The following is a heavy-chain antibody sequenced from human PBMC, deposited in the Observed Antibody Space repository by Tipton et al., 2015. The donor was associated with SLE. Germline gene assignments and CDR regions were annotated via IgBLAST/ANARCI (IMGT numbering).Heavy chain of an antibody. CDR1: GYTFTSYA. CDR3: ARELYDSSGYSAAFDI. D-gene: IGHD3-22*01. J-gene: IGHJ3*02. V-gene: IGHV1-3*01. CDR2: INAGNGNT. Sequence: QVQLVQSGAEVKKPGASVKVSCKASGYTFTSYAMHWVRQAPGQRLEWMGWINAGNGNTKYSQKFQGRVTITRDTSASTAYMELSSLRSEDTAVYYCARELYDSSGYSAAFDIWGQGTMVTVSS.